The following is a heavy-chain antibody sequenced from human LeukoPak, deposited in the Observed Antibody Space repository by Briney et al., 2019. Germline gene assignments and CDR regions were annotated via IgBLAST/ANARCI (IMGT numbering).Heavy chain of an antibody. CDR3: ARLIGVGYSSSSNFDY. CDR2: MNPNSGNT. CDR1: GYTFTSYD. V-gene: IGHV1-8*03. Sequence: GASVKVSCKASGYTFTSYDINWVRQATGQGLEWMGWMNPNSGNTGYAQKFQGRVTITRNTSISTAYMELSSLRSEDTAVYYCARLIGVGYSSSSNFDYWGQGTLVTVSS. D-gene: IGHD6-6*01. J-gene: IGHJ4*02.